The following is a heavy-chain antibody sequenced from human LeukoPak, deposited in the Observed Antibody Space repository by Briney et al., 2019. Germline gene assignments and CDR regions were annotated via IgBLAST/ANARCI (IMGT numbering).Heavy chain of an antibody. CDR3: ARGRYHMDV. V-gene: IGHV4-34*01. J-gene: IGHJ6*03. CDR2: IYYSGST. CDR1: GGSFIGFH. Sequence: SETLSLTCAVYGGSFIGFHWNWIRQAPGKGLEWIGSIYYSGSTYYNPSLKSRVTISVDTSKNQFSLKLSSVTAADTAVYYCARGRYHMDVWGKGTTVTVSS.